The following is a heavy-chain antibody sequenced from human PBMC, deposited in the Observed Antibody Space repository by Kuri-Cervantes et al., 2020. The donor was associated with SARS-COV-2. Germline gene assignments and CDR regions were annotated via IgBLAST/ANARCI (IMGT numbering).Heavy chain of an antibody. CDR3: ARVRGDSGYVDY. Sequence: GESLKISCAASGFTFSDYYMSWIRQAPGKGLEWVSYISSSGSTIYYADSVKGRFTISRDNAKNSLYLQMNSLRAEDTAVYYCARVRGDSGYVDYWGQGTRVTVSS. CDR1: GFTFSDYY. J-gene: IGHJ4*02. CDR2: ISSSGSTI. V-gene: IGHV3-11*04. D-gene: IGHD1-26*01.